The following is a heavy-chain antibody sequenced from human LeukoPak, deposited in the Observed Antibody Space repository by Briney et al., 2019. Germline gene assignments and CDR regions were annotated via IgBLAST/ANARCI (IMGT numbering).Heavy chain of an antibody. CDR1: GFTFSSYA. CDR3: AKMGGYFDWLMAHFDY. CDR2: ISGSGGST. J-gene: IGHJ4*02. V-gene: IGHV3-23*01. D-gene: IGHD3-9*01. Sequence: GGSLRLSCAASGFTFSSYAMSRVRQAPGKGLEWASAISGSGGSTYYADSVKGRFTISRDNSKNTLYLQMNSLRAEDTAVYYCAKMGGYFDWLMAHFDYWGQGTLVTVSS.